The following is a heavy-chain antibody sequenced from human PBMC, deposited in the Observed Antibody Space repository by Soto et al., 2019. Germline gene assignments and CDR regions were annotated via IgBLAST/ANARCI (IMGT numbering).Heavy chain of an antibody. Sequence: QVQLVQSGAEVKKPGSSVKVSCKASGGTFSSYAISWVRQAPGQGLEWMGGIIPIFGTANYAQKFQGRVTITADESTSTAYMELSSLRSEDTAVYYCARGQSNTIGLVPAAMGWFDPWGQGPLVTVSS. V-gene: IGHV1-69*01. CDR1: GGTFSSYA. CDR3: ARGQSNTIGLVPAAMGWFDP. D-gene: IGHD2-2*01. J-gene: IGHJ5*02. CDR2: IIPIFGTA.